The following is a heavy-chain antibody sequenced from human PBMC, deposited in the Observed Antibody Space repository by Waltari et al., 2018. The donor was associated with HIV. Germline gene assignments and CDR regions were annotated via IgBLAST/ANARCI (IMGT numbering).Heavy chain of an antibody. CDR2: ISALNGDT. D-gene: IGHD4-17*01. CDR1: GNHFPSYG. CDR3: AMTPTTVVTEGWYFDL. Sequence: QVHLVQSGAEVKKPGASVKVSCKASGNHFPSYGIAWVRQAPVKGFGWMEWISALNGDTNYAPKLQGRVTMTTDTATTTAYMDLRSLTSDDTAVYYCAMTPTTVVTEGWYFDLWGRGTLVSVSS. J-gene: IGHJ2*01. V-gene: IGHV1-18*01.